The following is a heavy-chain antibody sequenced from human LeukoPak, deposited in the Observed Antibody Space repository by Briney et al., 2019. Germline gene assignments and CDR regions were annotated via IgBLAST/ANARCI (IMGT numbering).Heavy chain of an antibody. V-gene: IGHV3-11*04. CDR2: ISSSGNSI. CDR1: GFTFGDYY. CDR3: ARDPGGWWQWLVQPPPALDY. J-gene: IGHJ4*02. Sequence: GGSLRLSCAASGFTFGDYYMSWIRQAPGKGLEWVSYISSSGNSISYADSVKGRFTISRDNAKNSLYLQMNSLRAEDTAVYYCARDPGGWWQWLVQPPPALDYWGQGTLVTVSS. D-gene: IGHD6-19*01.